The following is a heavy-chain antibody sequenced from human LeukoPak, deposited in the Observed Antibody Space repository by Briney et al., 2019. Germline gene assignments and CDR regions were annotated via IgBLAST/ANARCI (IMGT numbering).Heavy chain of an antibody. CDR2: INPNSGGT. V-gene: IGHV1-2*02. CDR1: GDTFTSYG. CDR3: TAGGTYPFCY. J-gene: IGHJ4*01. Sequence: GASVKVSCKASGDTFTSYGISWVRQSPGQGLEWMGWINPNSGGTNYAQNFQGRVTMTRDTSISTAYMDLSRLRSDDTAVYYCTAGGTYPFCYRGQEPWSPSPQ. D-gene: IGHD1-26*01.